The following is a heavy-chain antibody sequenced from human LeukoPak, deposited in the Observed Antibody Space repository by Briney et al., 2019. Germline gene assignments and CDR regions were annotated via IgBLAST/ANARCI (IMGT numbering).Heavy chain of an antibody. CDR1: GFTFSSYG. J-gene: IGHJ6*03. V-gene: IGHV3-30*03. D-gene: IGHD2-8*01. CDR3: AGVYYYYYMDV. CDR2: ISYDGGNK. Sequence: GGSLRLSCAASGFTFSSYGMHWVRQAPGKGLEWVAVISYDGGNKYYADSVKGRFTISRDNSKNTLYLQMNSLRAEDTAVYYCAGVYYYYYMDVWGKGTTVTVSS.